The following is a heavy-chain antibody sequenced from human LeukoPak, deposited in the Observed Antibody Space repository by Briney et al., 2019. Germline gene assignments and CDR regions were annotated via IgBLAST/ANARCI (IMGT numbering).Heavy chain of an antibody. J-gene: IGHJ4*02. Sequence: PGGSLRLSCAASGFTFSSYWLTWVRPAPGKGLEWVANIKEDGSEKYYMDSVKGRFTISRDNAKNPLYLQINSLRVDDTAVYYCARESYYFDYWGQGTLVTVSS. V-gene: IGHV3-7*03. D-gene: IGHD3-16*02. CDR3: ARESYYFDY. CDR1: GFTFSSYW. CDR2: IKEDGSEK.